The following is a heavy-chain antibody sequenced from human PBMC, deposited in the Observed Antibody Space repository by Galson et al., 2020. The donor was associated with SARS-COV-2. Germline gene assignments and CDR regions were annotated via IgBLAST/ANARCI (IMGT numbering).Heavy chain of an antibody. J-gene: IGHJ4*02. CDR3: ARGGDPLIDGLTYFDF. Sequence: SVTLSCQAPGDTFTKYSLSWVRHAPGQGLDWMGGNIPIFQTAVYAQKFQGKVTITADKSTSTTYMEVSSLRTEDTAVYYFARGGDPLIDGLTYFDFWGQGTPVTVSS. V-gene: IGHV1-69*06. CDR1: GDTFTKYS. D-gene: IGHD3-10*01. CDR2: NIPIFQTA.